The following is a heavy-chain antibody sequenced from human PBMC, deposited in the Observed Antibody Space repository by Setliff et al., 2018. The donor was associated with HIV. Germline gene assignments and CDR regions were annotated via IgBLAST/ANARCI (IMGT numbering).Heavy chain of an antibody. Sequence: PSETLSLTCAVSGYSISSGYYWGWIRQPPGKGLEWIGSIYHSGSTYDNPSLKSRVTISGQTSNNQFSLQLTSATAADTAVYYCARQGAGYYYDSSEYYTGNGFDMWGQGTMVTVSS. J-gene: IGHJ3*02. CDR3: ARQGAGYYYDSSEYYTGNGFDM. CDR1: GYSISSGYY. CDR2: IYHSGST. D-gene: IGHD3-22*01. V-gene: IGHV4-38-2*01.